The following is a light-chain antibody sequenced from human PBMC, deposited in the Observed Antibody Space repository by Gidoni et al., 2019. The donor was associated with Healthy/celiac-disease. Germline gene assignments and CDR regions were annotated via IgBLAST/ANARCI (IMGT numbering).Light chain of an antibody. V-gene: IGLV1-40*01. CDR3: QTYDSSLSGSV. Sequence: QSVRTQPPSGSGAPGQRVTISCTGSSSNIGAGYDVHWYQQLPGTAPKLLIYGNSNRPSGVPDRFSGSKSGTSASLAITGLQAEDEADYYCQTYDSSLSGSVFGGGTKLTVL. CDR2: GNS. CDR1: SSNIGAGYD. J-gene: IGLJ2*01.